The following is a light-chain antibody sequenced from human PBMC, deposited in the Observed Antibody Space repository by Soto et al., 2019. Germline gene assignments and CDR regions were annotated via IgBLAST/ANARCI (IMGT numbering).Light chain of an antibody. Sequence: EVGLTQSPGTLSLSPGDRATLSCRASQSVSSTYLAWYQQKRGQGPRLVIYDVYRRATGIPDRFSGSGSGTDLTRPISRLEPEAFAVYYSQQYGNSAFTFGPATNVDIK. CDR2: DVY. J-gene: IGKJ3*01. CDR3: QQYGNSAFT. CDR1: QSVSSTY. V-gene: IGKV3-20*01.